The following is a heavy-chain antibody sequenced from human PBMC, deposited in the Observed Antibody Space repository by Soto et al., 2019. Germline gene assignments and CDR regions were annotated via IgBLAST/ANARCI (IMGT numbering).Heavy chain of an antibody. D-gene: IGHD5-12*01. J-gene: IGHJ4*02. Sequence: GESLKISCKGSGYSFLNYWIGWVRQMPGKDLEWIGIIYPDDSETRYSPSFQGRVTISVDRSVTTTYLQWNTLQASDTATYYCARRIVATETFDYWGQGTLVTVSS. V-gene: IGHV5-51*03. CDR1: GYSFLNYW. CDR3: ARRIVATETFDY. CDR2: IYPDDSET.